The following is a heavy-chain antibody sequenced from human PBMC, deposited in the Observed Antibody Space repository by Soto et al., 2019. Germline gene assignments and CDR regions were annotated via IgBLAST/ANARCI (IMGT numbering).Heavy chain of an antibody. Sequence: EVQLVESGGGLVQPGGSLRLSCAASGFTFSTYWMTWVRQAPGKGLEWVANIKKDGTEEKYVASVRGRFTISRDNAKNSLYLHMNSLRAEDTAVYYCARGGSESDYWGQGTLVIVSS. CDR2: IKKDGTEE. D-gene: IGHD3-10*01. J-gene: IGHJ4*02. V-gene: IGHV3-7*03. CDR1: GFTFSTYW. CDR3: ARGGSESDY.